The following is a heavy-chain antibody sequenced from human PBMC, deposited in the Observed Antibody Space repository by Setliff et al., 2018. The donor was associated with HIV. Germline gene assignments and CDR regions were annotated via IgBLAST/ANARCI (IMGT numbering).Heavy chain of an antibody. Sequence: TSETLSLTCAVSGYSISSGYYWGWIRQPPGKGLEWIGAMFHSGSSYLNPSLRSRVTISLDTSKNHVSLRLRSVTAADTGVYYCARPGSSSYYYAMDVWGLGTTVTVSS. D-gene: IGHD3-10*01. J-gene: IGHJ6*02. CDR2: MFHSGSS. CDR3: ARPGSSSYYYAMDV. CDR1: GYSISSGYY. V-gene: IGHV4-38-2*01.